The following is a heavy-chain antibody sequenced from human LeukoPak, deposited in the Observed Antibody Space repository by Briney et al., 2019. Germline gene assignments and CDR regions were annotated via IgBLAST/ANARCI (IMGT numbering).Heavy chain of an antibody. CDR2: INPNRGGT. CDR3: AREVMIPAAIEDY. J-gene: IGHJ4*02. V-gene: IGHV1-2*02. CDR1: GYTFTGYY. D-gene: IGHD2-2*01. Sequence: ASVKVSCKASGYTFTGYYMHWVRQAPGQGLEWMGWINPNRGGTNYAQKFQGRVTMTRDTSISTAYMELSRLRSDDTAVYYCAREVMIPAAIEDYWGQGTLVTVSS.